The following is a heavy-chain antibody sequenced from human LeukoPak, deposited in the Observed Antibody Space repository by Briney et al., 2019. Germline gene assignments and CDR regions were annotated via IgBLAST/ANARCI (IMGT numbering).Heavy chain of an antibody. D-gene: IGHD6-13*01. CDR1: GYTFTSYG. CDR2: ISAYNDDT. V-gene: IGHV1-18*01. CDR3: ASRTGSSSTFHY. J-gene: IGHJ4*02. Sequence: ASVKVSCTASGYTFTSYGISWVRQAPGQGLEWMGWISAYNDDTNYAQKLQDRVTMTTDTSTSTAYMELRSLRSDDTAVYYCASRTGSSSTFHYWGQGTLVTVSS.